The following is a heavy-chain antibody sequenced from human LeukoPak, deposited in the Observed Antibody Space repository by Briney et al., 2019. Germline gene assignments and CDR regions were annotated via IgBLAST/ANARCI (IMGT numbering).Heavy chain of an antibody. CDR2: MNPNSGNT. Sequence: ASVKVSCKASGYAFTSYDINWVRQATGQGLEWMGWMNPNSGNTGYAQKFQGRVTMTRNTSISTAYMELSSLRAEDTAAYYCARRLLDYYGMDVWGQGTTVTVSS. CDR3: ARRLLDYYGMDV. V-gene: IGHV1-8*01. CDR1: GYAFTSYD. J-gene: IGHJ6*02.